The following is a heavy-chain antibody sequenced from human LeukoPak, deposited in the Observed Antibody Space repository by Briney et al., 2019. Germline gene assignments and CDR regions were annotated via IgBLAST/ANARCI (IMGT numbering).Heavy chain of an antibody. CDR3: AKDRSSVWWHDFDY. J-gene: IGHJ4*02. V-gene: IGHV3-23*01. CDR2: MSGSGRTT. CDR1: GFTFSSYS. D-gene: IGHD6-19*01. Sequence: GGSLRLSCVASGFTFSSYSMNWVRQAPGKGLEWVQGMSGSGRTTYYAGSVKGRFTISRDNSQNTVFLQMDSLSAEDTAVYYCAKDRSSVWWHDFDYWGQGTLVTVSS.